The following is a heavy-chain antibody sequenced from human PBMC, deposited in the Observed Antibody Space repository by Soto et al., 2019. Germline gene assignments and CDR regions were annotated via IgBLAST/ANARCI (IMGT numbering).Heavy chain of an antibody. V-gene: IGHV2-5*01. J-gene: IGHJ5*02. CDR3: AHRVTYYYDSSGYYWFDP. CDR2: IYWNDDK. Sequence: SGPTLVNPTQTLTLTCTFSGFSLSTSGVGVGWIRQPPGKALEWLALIYWNDDKRYSPSLKSRLTITKDTSKNQVVLTMTNMDPVDTATYYCAHRVTYYYDSSGYYWFDPWGQGTRSPSP. CDR1: GFSLSTSGVG. D-gene: IGHD3-22*01.